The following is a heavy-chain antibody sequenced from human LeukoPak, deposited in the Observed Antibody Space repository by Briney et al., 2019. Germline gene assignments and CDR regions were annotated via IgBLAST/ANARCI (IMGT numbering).Heavy chain of an antibody. D-gene: IGHD3-22*01. CDR2: INSDGSST. CDR1: GFTFSSYW. J-gene: IGHJ3*02. V-gene: IGHV3-74*01. Sequence: PGGSLRLSCAASGFTFSSYWMHWVRQAPGKGLVWVSRINSDGSSTSYADSVKGRFTISRDNAKNSLYLQMNSLRAEDTAVYYCARAFYDSSGYYYGGAFDIWGQGTMVTVSS. CDR3: ARAFYDSSGYYYGGAFDI.